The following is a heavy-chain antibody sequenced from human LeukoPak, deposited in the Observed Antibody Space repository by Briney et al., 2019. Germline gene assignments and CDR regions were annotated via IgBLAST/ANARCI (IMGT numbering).Heavy chain of an antibody. D-gene: IGHD6-13*01. J-gene: IGHJ4*02. V-gene: IGHV3-23*01. CDR2: ISGSGGST. Sequence: GGSLRLSCAASGFTFSSHAMSWVRQAPGKGLEWVSAISGSGGSTYYADSVKGRFTISRDNSKNTLYLQMNSLRAEDTAVYYCAKDPRQQQLVPYWGQGTLVTVSS. CDR1: GFTFSSHA. CDR3: AKDPRQQQLVPY.